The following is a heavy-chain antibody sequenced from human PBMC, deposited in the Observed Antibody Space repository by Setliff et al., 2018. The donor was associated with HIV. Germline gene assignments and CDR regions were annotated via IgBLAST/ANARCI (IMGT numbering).Heavy chain of an antibody. CDR1: GGSISGSH. CDR3: TKGRLGQADY. D-gene: IGHD3-10*01. J-gene: IGHJ4*02. V-gene: IGHV4-59*01. CDR2: IYYSGST. Sequence: SETLSLTCAVSGGSISGSHWNWIRQSPGGGLEWIGYIYYSGSTNYNPSFKRRVTISIDKSRESFSLTLTSVTAADTAMYYCTKGRLGQADYWGQGIRVNVSS.